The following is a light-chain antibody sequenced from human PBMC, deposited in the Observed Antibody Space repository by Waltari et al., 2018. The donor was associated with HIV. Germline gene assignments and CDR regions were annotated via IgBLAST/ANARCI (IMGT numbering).Light chain of an antibody. CDR2: WAS. V-gene: IGKV4-1*01. J-gene: IGKJ1*01. CDR3: QQYYSPPPT. CDR1: QSVFYTPNAKNY. Sequence: DVVMTQSPDALAVSLGERATINCKATQSVFYTPNAKNYIAWYQPRPGQAPKLLIYWASTREGGVSALFSGSGSGTNFTLTITSLQAEDVAVYYCQQYYSPPPTFGQGTKVEIK.